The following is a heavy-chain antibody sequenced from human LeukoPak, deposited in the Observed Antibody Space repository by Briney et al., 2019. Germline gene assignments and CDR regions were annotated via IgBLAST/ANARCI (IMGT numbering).Heavy chain of an antibody. CDR1: GGSFSGYY. J-gene: IGHJ3*02. Sequence: NPSETLSLTCAVYGGSFSGYYWSWIRQPPGKGLEWIGEIYHSGSTNYNPSLKSRVTISVDKSKNQFSLKLSSVTAADTAVYYCARGDYFFAFDIWGQGTMVTVSS. D-gene: IGHD2/OR15-2a*01. CDR2: IYHSGST. V-gene: IGHV4-34*01. CDR3: ARGDYFFAFDI.